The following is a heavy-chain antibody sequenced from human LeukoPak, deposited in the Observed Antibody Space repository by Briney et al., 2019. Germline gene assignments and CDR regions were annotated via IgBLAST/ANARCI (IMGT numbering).Heavy chain of an antibody. CDR2: ISSSSSYT. CDR1: GFTSSDYY. D-gene: IGHD4/OR15-4a*01. Sequence: GGSLRLSCAASGFTSSDYYMSWIRQAPGKGLEWVSYISSSSSYTNYADSVKGRFTISRDNAKNSLYLQMNSLRAADTAVYYCARGDSLTTAVDYWGQGTLVTVSS. V-gene: IGHV3-11*06. CDR3: ARGDSLTTAVDY. J-gene: IGHJ4*02.